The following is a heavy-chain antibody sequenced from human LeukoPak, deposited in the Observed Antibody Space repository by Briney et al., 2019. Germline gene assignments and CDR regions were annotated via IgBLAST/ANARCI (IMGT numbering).Heavy chain of an antibody. D-gene: IGHD3-3*01. V-gene: IGHV4-59*01. CDR2: IYYSGST. Sequence: SETLSLTCTVSGGSISSYYWSWIRQPPGKGLEWIGYIYYSGSTNYNPSLKSRVTISVDTSKNQFSLKLSSVTAADTAVYYCARARRGDFWGGYYVNWFDPWGQGTLVTVSS. CDR3: ARARRGDFWGGYYVNWFDP. CDR1: GGSISSYY. J-gene: IGHJ5*02.